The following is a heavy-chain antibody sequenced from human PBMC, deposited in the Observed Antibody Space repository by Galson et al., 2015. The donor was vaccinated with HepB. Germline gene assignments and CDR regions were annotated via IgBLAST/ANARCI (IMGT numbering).Heavy chain of an antibody. CDR2: ISSSSSYI. CDR1: GFTFSSYS. D-gene: IGHD2-21*01. J-gene: IGHJ6*03. Sequence: SLRLSCAASGFTFSSYSMNWVRQAPGKGLEWVSSISSSSSYIYYADSVKGRFTISRDNAKNSLYLQMNSLRAEDTAVYYCATQYCGGDCYSWLPYYYYYYMDVWGKGTTVTVSS. CDR3: ATQYCGGDCYSWLPYYYYYYMDV. V-gene: IGHV3-21*01.